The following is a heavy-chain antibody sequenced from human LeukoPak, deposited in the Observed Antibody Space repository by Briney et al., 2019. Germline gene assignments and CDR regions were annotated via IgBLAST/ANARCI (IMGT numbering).Heavy chain of an antibody. V-gene: IGHV3-30*18. J-gene: IGHJ4*02. CDR1: GFTFSNYG. CDR2: TSYDGSTK. CDR3: AKPSGEYFDY. Sequence: GGSLRLSCAVSGFTFSNYGMHWVRQAPGKGLEWVALTSYDGSTKYYADSVKGRFFITKDNSRNTLYLQMNSLRVEDTAMYYCAKPSGEYFDYWGQGTLVTVSS.